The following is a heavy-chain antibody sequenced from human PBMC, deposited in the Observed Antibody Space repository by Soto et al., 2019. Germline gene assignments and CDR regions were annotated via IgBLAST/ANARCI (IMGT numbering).Heavy chain of an antibody. CDR3: AKDLSSYYYFDF. D-gene: IGHD2-15*01. Sequence: EVQLLESGGDLVQPGGSLRLSCAASGFTFGIYAMTWVRQAPGKGLEWVSTISATGDSTFYADSVKGRFTISRDNSKNTLYLQMNSLRAEDTAIYYCAKDLSSYYYFDFWGQGTLVTVSS. V-gene: IGHV3-23*01. J-gene: IGHJ4*02. CDR1: GFTFGIYA. CDR2: ISATGDST.